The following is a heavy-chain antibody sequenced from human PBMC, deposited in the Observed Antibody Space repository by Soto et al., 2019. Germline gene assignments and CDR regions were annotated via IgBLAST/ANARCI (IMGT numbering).Heavy chain of an antibody. D-gene: IGHD3-10*01. CDR2: IYYSGST. V-gene: IGHV4-59*06. CDR3: ARVANYYGSGRPAFDI. J-gene: IGHJ3*02. CDR1: GGSISSYY. Sequence: SETLSLTCTVSGGSISSYYWSWIRQHPGKGLEWIGYIYYSGSTYYNPSLKSRVTISVDTSKNQFSLKLSSVTAADTAVYYCARVANYYGSGRPAFDIWGQGTMVTVSS.